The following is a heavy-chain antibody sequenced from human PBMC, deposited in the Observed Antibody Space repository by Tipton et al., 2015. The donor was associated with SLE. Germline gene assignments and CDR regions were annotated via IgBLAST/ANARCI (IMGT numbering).Heavy chain of an antibody. CDR2: IFDSGST. CDR3: ARDRGPEATVGAIPYNWFDP. D-gene: IGHD2-8*02. CDR1: GASINSGGYY. J-gene: IGHJ5*02. V-gene: IGHV4-31*03. Sequence: TLSLTYTVSGASINSGGYYCSWIRPLSGKGLEWLGYIFDSGSTYYNPSLQSRLTISADTSKNQFSLHVNSVTAADTAVYYCARDRGPEATVGAIPYNWFDPWGQGTLVTVSS.